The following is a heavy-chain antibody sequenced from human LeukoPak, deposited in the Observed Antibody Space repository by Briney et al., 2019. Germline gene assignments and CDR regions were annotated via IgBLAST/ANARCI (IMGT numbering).Heavy chain of an antibody. J-gene: IGHJ4*02. CDR3: ATPRGWLQLRPFDY. Sequence: ASVKVSCKASGYTFTGYYMHWVRQAPGQGLEWMGWINPNSGGTNYAQKFQGRVTMTRDTSISTAYMELSRLRSDDTTVYYCATPRGWLQLRPFDYWGQGTLVTVSS. D-gene: IGHD5-24*01. V-gene: IGHV1-2*02. CDR2: INPNSGGT. CDR1: GYTFTGYY.